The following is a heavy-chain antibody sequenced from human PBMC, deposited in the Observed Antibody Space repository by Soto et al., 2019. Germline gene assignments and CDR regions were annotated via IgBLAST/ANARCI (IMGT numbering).Heavy chain of an antibody. CDR2: INPNSGGT. J-gene: IGHJ2*01. CDR1: GYTFTGYY. Sequence: ASVKVSCKASGYTFTGYYMHWVRQAPGQGLEWMGWINPNSGGTNYAQKFQGWVTMTRDTSISTAYMELSRLRSDDTAVYYCARGYYGDYRYFDLWGRGTLVTV. V-gene: IGHV1-2*04. CDR3: ARGYYGDYRYFDL. D-gene: IGHD4-17*01.